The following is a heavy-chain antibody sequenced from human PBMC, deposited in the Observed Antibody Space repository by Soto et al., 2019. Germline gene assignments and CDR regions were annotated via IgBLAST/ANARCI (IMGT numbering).Heavy chain of an antibody. V-gene: IGHV3-30*18. CDR1: GFTFSSYG. D-gene: IGHD3-22*01. CDR2: ISYDGSNK. J-gene: IGHJ4*02. Sequence: GGSLRLSCAASGFTFSSYGMHWVRQAPGKGLEWVAVISYDGSNKYYADSVKGRFTISRDNSKNTLYLQMNSLRAEDTAVYYCAKDLFYDYDSSGYPFDYRGQGTLVTVSS. CDR3: AKDLFYDYDSSGYPFDY.